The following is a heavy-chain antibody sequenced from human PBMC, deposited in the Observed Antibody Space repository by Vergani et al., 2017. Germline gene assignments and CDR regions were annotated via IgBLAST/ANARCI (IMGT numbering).Heavy chain of an antibody. Sequence: QVQLVQSGAEVKKPGAAVKVSCKASGYYFTDNYLHWVRQAPGQGLEWRGRITTQNGGTPYAEKFKGRVTMTRDTSITTAYMELTSLTSDDTAVYYCAHIWKFGRRDWFDSWGPGTLVTVSS. CDR1: GYYFTDNY. CDR3: AHIWKFGRRDWFDS. J-gene: IGHJ5*01. V-gene: IGHV1-2*02. D-gene: IGHD3-3*02. CDR2: ITTQNGGT.